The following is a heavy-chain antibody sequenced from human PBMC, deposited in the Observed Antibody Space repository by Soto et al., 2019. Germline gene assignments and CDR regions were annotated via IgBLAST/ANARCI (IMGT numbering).Heavy chain of an antibody. CDR2: ISYDGNNK. D-gene: IGHD4-17*01. CDR3: ARGDDYLNWFDP. Sequence: PGGSLRLSCAASGFTYSTYTMHWVRQAPGKGLEWVEVISYDGNNKFYADSVKGRFTVSRDNAKTSLYLQMNSLRAEDTAVYYCARGDDYLNWFDPWGQGTLVTVSS. J-gene: IGHJ5*02. CDR1: GFTYSTYT. V-gene: IGHV3-30-3*01.